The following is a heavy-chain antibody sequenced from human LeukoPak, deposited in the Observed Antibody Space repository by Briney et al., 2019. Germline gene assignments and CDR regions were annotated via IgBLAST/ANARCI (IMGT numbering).Heavy chain of an antibody. V-gene: IGHV3-43*02. D-gene: IGHD6-19*01. CDR2: ISGDGGPT. Sequence: PGGSLRLSCAASGFTFDDYAMHWVRQAPGKGLEWVSLISGDGGPTYYADSVKGRFTISRDNAKNSLYLQMNSLSAEDTALYYCARDWRSGYSIDNWGQGTLVTVSS. J-gene: IGHJ4*02. CDR3: ARDWRSGYSIDN. CDR1: GFTFDDYA.